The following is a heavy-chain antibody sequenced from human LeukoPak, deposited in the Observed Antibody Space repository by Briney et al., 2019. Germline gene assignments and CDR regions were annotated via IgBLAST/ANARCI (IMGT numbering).Heavy chain of an antibody. CDR2: IYYSGST. CDR3: AREYSSSWYYFDY. J-gene: IGHJ4*02. CDR1: GFSFSSYW. V-gene: IGHV4-39*07. D-gene: IGHD6-13*01. Sequence: GSLRLSCTASGFSFSSYWMSWIRQPPGKGLEWIGSIYYSGSTYYNPSLKSRVTISVDTSKNQFSLKLSSVTAADTAVYYCAREYSSSWYYFDYWGQGTLVTVSS.